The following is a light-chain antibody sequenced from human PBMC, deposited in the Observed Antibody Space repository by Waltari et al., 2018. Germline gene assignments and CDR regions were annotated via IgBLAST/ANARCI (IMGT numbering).Light chain of an antibody. Sequence: QSVLTQPPSASGTPGQKVTISCNGSSSNLGSNYVYWYQQFPGTAPKLLIFKNNQRPSGVPDRFSDSKSGTSASLAINGLRSEDEADYYCAAWDDSLSGLVLGGGTKVTVL. CDR3: AAWDDSLSGLV. V-gene: IGLV1-47*01. CDR1: SSNLGSNY. CDR2: KNN. J-gene: IGLJ3*02.